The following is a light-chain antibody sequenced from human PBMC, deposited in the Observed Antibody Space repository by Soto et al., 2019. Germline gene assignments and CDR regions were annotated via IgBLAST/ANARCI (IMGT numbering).Light chain of an antibody. CDR3: QEDGSSPKWT. V-gene: IGKV3-20*01. J-gene: IGKJ1*01. CDR2: GAS. Sequence: EIVLTQSPGTLSLSPGERATLSCRASQSVSSSYLAWYQQKPGQAPRLLIYGASSRATGIPDRFSVSGSLSDFTLTISRLEPEDFAVYYCQEDGSSPKWTFGQGTKVEIK. CDR1: QSVSSSY.